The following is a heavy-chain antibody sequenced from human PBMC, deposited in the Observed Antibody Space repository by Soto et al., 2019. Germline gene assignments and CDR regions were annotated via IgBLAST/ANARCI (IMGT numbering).Heavy chain of an antibody. CDR3: ARDIRMTTVNTVRY. CDR1: GYTFTSYG. D-gene: IGHD4-17*01. V-gene: IGHV1-18*01. Sequence: GASVKVSCKASGYTFTSYGISWVRQAPGQGLEWMGWISAYNGNTNYAQKLQGRVTMTTDTSTSTAYMELRSLRSDDTAVYYCARDIRMTTVNTVRYWGQGTLVTVSS. CDR2: ISAYNGNT. J-gene: IGHJ4*02.